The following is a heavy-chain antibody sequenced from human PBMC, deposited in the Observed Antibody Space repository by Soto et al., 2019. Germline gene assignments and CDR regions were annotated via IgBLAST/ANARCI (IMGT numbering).Heavy chain of an antibody. V-gene: IGHV3-21*01. Sequence: GGSLRLSCEASGFSFSTYSMHWVRQAPGKWLEWVSSIGRRSDIYYADSVKGRFTISRDNAKNSVSLQMNSLRDEDTAVYYCAREETAWPLAYGLDVWGQGXTVTV. CDR2: IGRRSDI. CDR3: AREETAWPLAYGLDV. D-gene: IGHD2-21*02. J-gene: IGHJ6*02. CDR1: GFSFSTYS.